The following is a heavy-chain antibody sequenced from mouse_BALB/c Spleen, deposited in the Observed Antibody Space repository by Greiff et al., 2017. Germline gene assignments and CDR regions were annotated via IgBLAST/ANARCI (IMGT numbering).Heavy chain of an antibody. J-gene: IGHJ4*01. D-gene: IGHD1-1*01. V-gene: IGHV1-39*01. CDR3: ATLYYYGSSYGGCAMDY. CDR2: IDPYYGGT. Sequence: EVQLQQSGPELEKPGASVKISCKASGYSFTGYNMNWVKQSNGKSLEWIGNIDPYYGGTSYNQKFKGKATLTVDKSSSTAYMQLKSLTSEDSAVYYCATLYYYGSSYGGCAMDYWGQGTSVTVSS. CDR1: GYSFTGYN.